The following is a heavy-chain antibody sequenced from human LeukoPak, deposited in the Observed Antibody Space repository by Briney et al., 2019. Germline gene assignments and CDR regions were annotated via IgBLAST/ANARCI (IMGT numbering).Heavy chain of an antibody. CDR1: GFTFSSYC. CDR3: AKDYGYCSGGSCYRESYFDY. Sequence: GGSLRLSCAASGFTFSSYCMHWVRQAPGKGLEWVAFIRYDGSNKYYADSVKGRFTISRDNSKNTLYLQMNSLRAEDTAVYYCAKDYGYCSGGSCYRESYFDYWGQGTLVTVSS. J-gene: IGHJ4*02. CDR2: IRYDGSNK. D-gene: IGHD2-15*01. V-gene: IGHV3-30*02.